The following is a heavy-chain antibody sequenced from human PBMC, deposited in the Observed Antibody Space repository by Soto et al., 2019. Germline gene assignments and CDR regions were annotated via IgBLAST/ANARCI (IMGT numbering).Heavy chain of an antibody. CDR1: GYTFTTYG. Sequence: ASVKVSCKASGYTFTTYGINWARQAPGQGLEWMGWVSPYNGDATYAQNFQGRVTMTTDTSTRTAYMELRSLRSDDTAVYYCAREVGHMDVWGQGTTVTVSS. CDR2: VSPYNGDA. D-gene: IGHD2-2*01. CDR3: AREVGHMDV. V-gene: IGHV1-18*04. J-gene: IGHJ6*02.